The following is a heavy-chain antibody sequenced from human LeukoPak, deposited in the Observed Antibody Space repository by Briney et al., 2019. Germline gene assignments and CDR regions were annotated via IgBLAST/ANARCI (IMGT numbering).Heavy chain of an antibody. CDR2: IRYDGSNK. J-gene: IGHJ6*03. CDR3: AKELDGGDYMDG. V-gene: IGHV3-30*02. D-gene: IGHD3-16*01. CDR1: GFTFSSYG. Sequence: GGSLRLSCAASGFTFSSYGMHWVRQAPGKGLEWVGFIRYDGSNKYYEDSVTGRFTISRDKSKNTLYLQMNSLRAEGKAVYYCAKELDGGDYMDGWGKGATVTVSS.